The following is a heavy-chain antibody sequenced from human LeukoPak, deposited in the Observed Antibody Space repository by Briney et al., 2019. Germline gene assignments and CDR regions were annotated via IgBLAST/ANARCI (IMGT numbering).Heavy chain of an antibody. D-gene: IGHD6-13*01. V-gene: IGHV3-53*01. CDR3: AGNPPGKAASCMGG. CDR2: IYSGGTT. J-gene: IGHJ4*02. Sequence: PGGSLRLSCAASGFTLSNNYMNWVRQAPGKGLEWVSLIYSGGTTKYSDSVKGRFTISRDNSKNKLYLQMKSLSVEDTAMYYCAGNPPGKAASCMGGWGQGTLVTVSS. CDR1: GFTLSNNY.